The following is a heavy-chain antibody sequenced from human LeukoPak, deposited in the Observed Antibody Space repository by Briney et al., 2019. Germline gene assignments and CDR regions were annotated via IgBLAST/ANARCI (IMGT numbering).Heavy chain of an antibody. J-gene: IGHJ5*02. Sequence: GESLKISCKGSGYSFTSYWIGWVRQMPGKGLEWMGIIYPGNSDTRYSPSFQGQVTISADKSISTAYLQWSSLKASDTAMYYCARTAPLLWFGESKYNWFDPWGQGTLVTVSS. CDR1: GYSFTSYW. CDR2: IYPGNSDT. CDR3: ARTAPLLWFGESKYNWFDP. D-gene: IGHD3-10*01. V-gene: IGHV5-51*01.